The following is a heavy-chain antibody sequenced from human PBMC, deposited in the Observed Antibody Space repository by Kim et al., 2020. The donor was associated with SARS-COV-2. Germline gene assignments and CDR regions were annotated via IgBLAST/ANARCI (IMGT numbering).Heavy chain of an antibody. CDR3: ASAHGDYRSDYYYGMDV. D-gene: IGHD4-17*01. J-gene: IGHJ6*02. Sequence: ASVKVSCKASGYTFTGYYMHWVRQAPGQGLEWMGWINPNSGGTNYAQKFQGWVTMTRDTSISTAYMELSRLRSDDTAVYYCASAHGDYRSDYYYGMDVWGQGTTVTVSS. CDR2: INPNSGGT. V-gene: IGHV1-2*04. CDR1: GYTFTGYY.